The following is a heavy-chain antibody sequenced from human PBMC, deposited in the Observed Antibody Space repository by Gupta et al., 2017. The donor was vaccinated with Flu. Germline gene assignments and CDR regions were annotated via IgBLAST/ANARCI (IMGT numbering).Heavy chain of an antibody. Sequence: EVQLLESGGGLAQPGGSLRLSCAASGFTFSTYAMGLVRQGPGKGLDWVSAIIGDGAYTFYADSVKGRFTISRDDSKNTLYLQLNSLRAEDTAVYYCVKGSASGRPYYFDYWGQGTLVTVSS. CDR3: VKGSASGRPYYFDY. J-gene: IGHJ4*02. CDR2: IIGDGAYT. CDR1: GFTFSTYA. D-gene: IGHD6-19*01. V-gene: IGHV3-23*01.